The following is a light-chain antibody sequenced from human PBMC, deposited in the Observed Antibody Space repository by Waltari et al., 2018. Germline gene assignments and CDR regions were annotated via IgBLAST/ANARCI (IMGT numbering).Light chain of an antibody. CDR1: QSVLFSSDNKNY. CDR3: QQYFDNPRA. J-gene: IGKJ1*01. CDR2: WAS. Sequence: DIVMTQSPDSLTLSLGERATINCKSSQSVLFSSDNKNYLAWYQQKPGQPPKVLIYWASTRASGVPERFSGSGSGTDFTLTISSLQREDAAIYYCQQYFDNPRAFGQGTKVDIK. V-gene: IGKV4-1*01.